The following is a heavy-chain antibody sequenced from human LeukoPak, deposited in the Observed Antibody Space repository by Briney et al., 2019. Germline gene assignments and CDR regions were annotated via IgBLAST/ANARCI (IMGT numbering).Heavy chain of an antibody. CDR2: INQDGSAK. D-gene: IGHD6-25*01. J-gene: IGHJ4*02. CDR1: GPALSVYW. V-gene: IGHV3-7*01. Sequence: PGGSLRPTCEDAGPALSVYWMSWVRQAPGKGLEWVANINQDGSAKYYVASVKGRFTISRDNADTSRYLQMNALRADDTAMYYCATRHHSSSGQNFEYWGQGTLVSVSS. CDR3: ATRHHSSSGQNFEY.